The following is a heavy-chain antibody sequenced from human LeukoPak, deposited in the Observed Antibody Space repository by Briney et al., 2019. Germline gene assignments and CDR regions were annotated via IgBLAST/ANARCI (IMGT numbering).Heavy chain of an antibody. Sequence: ASVKVSCKASGYTSTSCGISWVRQAPGQGLEWMGWISAYNGNTNYAQKLQGRVTMTTDTSMSTAYMELRSLRSDDTAVYYCARDCSGGSCYDNYSDYWGQGTLVTVSS. D-gene: IGHD2-15*01. CDR1: GYTSTSCG. CDR2: ISAYNGNT. J-gene: IGHJ4*02. CDR3: ARDCSGGSCYDNYSDY. V-gene: IGHV1-18*01.